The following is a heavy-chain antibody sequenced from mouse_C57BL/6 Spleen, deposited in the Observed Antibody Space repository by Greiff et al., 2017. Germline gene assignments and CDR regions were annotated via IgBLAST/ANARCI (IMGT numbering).Heavy chain of an antibody. D-gene: IGHD2-1*01. CDR1: GYTFTSYT. Sequence: LVESGAELARPGASVKMSCKASGYTFTSYTMHWVKQRPGQGLEWIGYINPSSGYTKYNQKFKDKATLTADKSSSTAYMQLSSLTSEDSAVYYCAREAYGNYEFAYWGQGTLVTVSA. J-gene: IGHJ3*01. V-gene: IGHV1-4*01. CDR3: AREAYGNYEFAY. CDR2: INPSSGYT.